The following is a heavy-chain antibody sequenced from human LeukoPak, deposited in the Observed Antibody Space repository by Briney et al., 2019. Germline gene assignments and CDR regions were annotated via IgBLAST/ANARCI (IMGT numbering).Heavy chain of an antibody. V-gene: IGHV1-46*01. CDR3: ARDPGDGFDAFDI. J-gene: IGHJ3*02. CDR2: INPSGGST. Sequence: ASVTVSCKASGYTFTSYYMHWVRQAPGQGLEWMGIINPSGGSTSYAQKFQGRVTMTRDTSTSTVYMELSSLRSEDTAVYYCARDPGDGFDAFDIWGQGTMVTVSS. D-gene: IGHD5-24*01. CDR1: GYTFTSYY.